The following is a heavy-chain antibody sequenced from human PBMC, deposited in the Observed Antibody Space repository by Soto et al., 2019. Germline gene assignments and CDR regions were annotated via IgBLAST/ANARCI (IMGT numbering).Heavy chain of an antibody. CDR1: GYIFASYG. Sequence: QVQLVQSGAEVKQPGASVKVSCEASGYIFASYGITWVRQAPGQGLEWMGWISTYNGNTKYAPKLQGRVTMTTDTPTSTAYMELRSLRSDDTAVYYCARGGNSNPTDNWGQGTLVTVSS. J-gene: IGHJ4*02. CDR3: ARGGNSNPTDN. D-gene: IGHD2-21*02. CDR2: ISTYNGNT. V-gene: IGHV1-18*01.